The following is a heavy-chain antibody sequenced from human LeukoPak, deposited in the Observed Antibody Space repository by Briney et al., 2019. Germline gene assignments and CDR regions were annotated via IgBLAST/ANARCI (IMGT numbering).Heavy chain of an antibody. D-gene: IGHD3-9*01. CDR2: IKQDESEK. CDR1: GSYVGRYW. Sequence: GGSLRLSCAASGSYVGRYWMSWVRQAPGEGPEWVANIKQDESEKDYVDSVKGRFTISRDNAKNSLYLQMNSLRPEDTALYYCARGYDILTDGYFDYWGQGTLVTVSS. CDR3: ARGYDILTDGYFDY. J-gene: IGHJ4*02. V-gene: IGHV3-7*03.